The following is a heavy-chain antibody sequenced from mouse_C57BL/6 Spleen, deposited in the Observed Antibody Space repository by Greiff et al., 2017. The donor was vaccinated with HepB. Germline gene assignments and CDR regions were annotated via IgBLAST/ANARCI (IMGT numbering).Heavy chain of an antibody. V-gene: IGHV14-2*01. D-gene: IGHD1-1*01. CDR3: APYYYGSSYRDYAMDY. Sequence: VQLKQSGAELVKPGASVKLSCTASGFNIKDYYMHWVKQRTEQGLEWIGRIDPEDGETKYAPKFQGKATITADTSSNTAYLQLSSLTSEDTAVYYCAPYYYGSSYRDYAMDYWGQGTSVTVSS. CDR2: IDPEDGET. CDR1: GFNIKDYY. J-gene: IGHJ4*01.